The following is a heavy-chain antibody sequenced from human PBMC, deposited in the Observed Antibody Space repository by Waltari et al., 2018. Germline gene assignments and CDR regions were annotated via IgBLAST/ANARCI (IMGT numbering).Heavy chain of an antibody. V-gene: IGHV1-2*06. Sequence: QVQLVQSGAEVKKPGASVKVSCKASGYTFTGYYMHWVRQAPGQGLEWMGRINPNSGGTNYAKKCQGRVTMTRDTSISTAYMELSRLRSDDTAVYYCASPGTYSSGFTTFDYWGQGTLVTVSS. CDR2: INPNSGGT. J-gene: IGHJ4*02. CDR3: ASPGTYSSGFTTFDY. CDR1: GYTFTGYY. D-gene: IGHD6-19*01.